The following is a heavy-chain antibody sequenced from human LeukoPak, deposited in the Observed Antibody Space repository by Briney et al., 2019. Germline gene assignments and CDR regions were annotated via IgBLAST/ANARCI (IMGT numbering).Heavy chain of an antibody. J-gene: IGHJ4*02. CDR2: INHSGST. CDR3: ARVRYYDSSGYPLFDY. CDR1: GESFSGYY. D-gene: IGHD3-22*01. V-gene: IGHV4-34*01. Sequence: PSETLSLTCAVSGESFSGYYWSWIRQPPGKGLEWIGEINHSGSTNYNPSLKSRVTISVDTSKNQFSLKLSSVTAADTAVYYCARVRYYDSSGYPLFDYWGQGTLVTVSS.